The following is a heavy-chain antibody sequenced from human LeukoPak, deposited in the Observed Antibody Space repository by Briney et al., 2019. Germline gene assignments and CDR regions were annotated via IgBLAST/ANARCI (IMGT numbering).Heavy chain of an antibody. CDR1: GYTFSSYG. J-gene: IGHJ5*02. CDR2: ISAYNGNT. CDR3: ARGAPYRSDWFDP. Sequence: ASVKVSCKASGYTFSSYGISWVRQAPGQGLEWMGWISAYNGNTNYAQKLQGRVTMTTDTSTSTAYMDLRSLRSDETAMYYCARGAPYRSDWFDPWGKGPLVTVSS. D-gene: IGHD6-19*01. V-gene: IGHV1-18*01.